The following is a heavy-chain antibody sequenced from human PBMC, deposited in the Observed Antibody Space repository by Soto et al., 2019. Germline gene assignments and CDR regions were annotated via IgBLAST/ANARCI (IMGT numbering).Heavy chain of an antibody. CDR2: IIPILGIA. CDR3: ARVYLPRGYGPGWFDP. J-gene: IGHJ5*02. D-gene: IGHD3-22*01. CDR1: GGTFSSYT. V-gene: IGHV1-69*02. Sequence: ASVKVSCKASGGTFSSYTISWVRQAPGQGLEWMGRIIPILGIANYAQKFQGRVTITADKSTSTAYMELSSLRSEDTAVYYCARVYLPRGYGPGWFDPWGQGTLVTVSS.